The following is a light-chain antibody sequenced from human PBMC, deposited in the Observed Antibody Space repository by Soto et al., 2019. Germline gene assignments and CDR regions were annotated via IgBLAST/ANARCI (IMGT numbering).Light chain of an antibody. CDR2: EDS. V-gene: IGLV3-10*01. Sequence: SYELTQPPSVSVSPGQTARITCSGDALPKKFAYWYQQKSGQAPVLVIYEDSKRSSGIPERFSGSISGTMATLTISGAQVEDEADYYCYSTDSSGNHRVFGGGTKVTVL. J-gene: IGLJ2*01. CDR1: ALPKKF. CDR3: YSTDSSGNHRV.